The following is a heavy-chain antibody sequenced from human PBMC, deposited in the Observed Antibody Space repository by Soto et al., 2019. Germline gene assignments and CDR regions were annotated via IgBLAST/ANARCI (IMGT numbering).Heavy chain of an antibody. CDR2: INSDGSST. CDR3: ARPGDICSGGSCYHNYFDY. Sequence: PGGSLRLSCAASGFTFSSYWMHWVRQAPGKGLVWVSRINSDGSSTSYADSVKGRFTISRDNAKNTLYLQMNSLRAEDTAVYYCARPGDICSGGSCYHNYFDYWGQGTLVTVSS. J-gene: IGHJ4*02. CDR1: GFTFSSYW. V-gene: IGHV3-74*01. D-gene: IGHD2-15*01.